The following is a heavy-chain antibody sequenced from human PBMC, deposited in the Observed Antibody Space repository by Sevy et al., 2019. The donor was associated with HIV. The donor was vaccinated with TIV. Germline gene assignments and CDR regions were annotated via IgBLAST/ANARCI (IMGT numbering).Heavy chain of an antibody. J-gene: IGHJ4*02. CDR1: GYTFTGYY. CDR3: ARDYDSSGYYYHFDY. V-gene: IGHV1-2*02. Sequence: ASVKVSCKASGYTFTGYYIHWVRQAPGQGLEWMGWMNPNSGGTNYAQKFQGRVTMTRDTSISTAYMELSRLRSDDTAVYYCARDYDSSGYYYHFDYWGQGTLVTVSS. CDR2: MNPNSGGT. D-gene: IGHD3-22*01.